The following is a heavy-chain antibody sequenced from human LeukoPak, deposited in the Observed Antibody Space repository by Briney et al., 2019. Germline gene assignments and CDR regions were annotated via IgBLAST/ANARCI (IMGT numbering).Heavy chain of an antibody. CDR1: GFTFSSYG. V-gene: IGHV3-30*02. Sequence: GGSLRLSCAASGFTFSSYGMHGVRQPPGKGLEGVAFIRYDGSNKYYADSVKGRFTISRDNSKNTLYLQMNSLRAEDTAVYYCAKSRRRNYDYVWGSYRPSPLFDYWGQGTLVTVSS. J-gene: IGHJ4*02. CDR2: IRYDGSNK. D-gene: IGHD3-16*02. CDR3: AKSRRRNYDYVWGSYRPSPLFDY.